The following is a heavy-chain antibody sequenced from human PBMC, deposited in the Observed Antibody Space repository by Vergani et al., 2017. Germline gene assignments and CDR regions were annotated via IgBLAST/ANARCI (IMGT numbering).Heavy chain of an antibody. CDR1: GYTFTSYA. D-gene: IGHD2-21*02. J-gene: IGHJ5*02. V-gene: IGHV1-3*01. Sequence: QVQLVQSGAEVKKPGASVKVSCKASGYTFTSYAMHWVRQAPGQRLEWMGWINAGNGNTKYSQKFQGRVTITRDTSASTAYMELSGLRSEDTAVYYCASHGCGGDCYPRGFDPWGQGTLVTVSS. CDR3: ASHGCGGDCYPRGFDP. CDR2: INAGNGNT.